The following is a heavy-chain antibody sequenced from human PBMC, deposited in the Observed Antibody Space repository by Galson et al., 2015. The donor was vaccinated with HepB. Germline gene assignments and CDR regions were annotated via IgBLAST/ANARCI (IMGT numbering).Heavy chain of an antibody. D-gene: IGHD6-19*01. CDR2: INAGNGNT. J-gene: IGHJ3*02. Sequence: SVKASCKASGYTFTSYAMHWVRQAPGQRLEWMGWINAGNGNTKYSQKFQGRVTITRDTSASTAYMELSSLRSEDSAVYYCARDRSSGWYSAFDIWGQGTMVTVSS. CDR1: GYTFTSYA. CDR3: ARDRSSGWYSAFDI. V-gene: IGHV1-3*01.